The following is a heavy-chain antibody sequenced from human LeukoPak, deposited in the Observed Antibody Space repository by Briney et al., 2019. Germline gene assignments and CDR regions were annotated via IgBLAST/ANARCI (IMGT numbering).Heavy chain of an antibody. CDR1: GGSISSSSYY. D-gene: IGHD3-3*01. CDR3: ARETPRVVEDAYYYYYMDV. CDR2: IYYSGST. J-gene: IGHJ6*03. Sequence: SETLSLTCTVSGGSISSSSYYWAWIRQPPGKGLEWIGYIYYSGSTNYNPSLKSRVTISVDTSKNQFSLKLSSVTAADTAVYYCARETPRVVEDAYYYYYMDVWGKGTTVTVSS. V-gene: IGHV4-61*01.